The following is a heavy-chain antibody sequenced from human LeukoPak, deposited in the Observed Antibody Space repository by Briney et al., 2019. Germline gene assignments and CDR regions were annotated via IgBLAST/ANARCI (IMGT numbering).Heavy chain of an antibody. CDR3: AKDLKGTCSNGICYTSYYYYYMDV. D-gene: IGHD2-8*01. Sequence: GGSLRLSCAASGFSFSSDGMHWVRQAPGKGLAWGAFVYYDGSNNYYADSVKGRFTISRDTSRKTLYLQMSSLRPEDTAVYYCAKDLKGTCSNGICYTSYYYYYMDVWGKGTTVTVSS. CDR1: GFSFSSDG. CDR2: VYYDGSNN. J-gene: IGHJ6*03. V-gene: IGHV3-30*02.